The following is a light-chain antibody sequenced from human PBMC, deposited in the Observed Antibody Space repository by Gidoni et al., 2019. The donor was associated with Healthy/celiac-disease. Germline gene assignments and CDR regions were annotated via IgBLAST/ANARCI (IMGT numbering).Light chain of an antibody. CDR2: GAY. CDR3: QQYNNWHLT. Sequence: ELVMTQSPAPLSVSPGGRTTLSCSASPSVSSNLAWYQQKPGQAPRLVIFGAYIGDTGIPARFSGSGSGTEFNLTISSLQCEDFAVYYCQQYNNWHLTFGGGTKVEIE. V-gene: IGKV3-15*01. CDR1: PSVSSN. J-gene: IGKJ4*01.